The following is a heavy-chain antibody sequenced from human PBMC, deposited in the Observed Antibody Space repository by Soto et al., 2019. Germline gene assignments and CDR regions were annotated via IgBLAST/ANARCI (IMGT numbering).Heavy chain of an antibody. D-gene: IGHD2-15*01. J-gene: IGHJ4*02. CDR1: GYSISSGYH. CDR2: VHHSGST. V-gene: IGHV4-38-2*01. Sequence: SETLSLTCAVSGYSISSGYHWGWIRQPPGKGLEWLGSVHHSGSTYYNPSLKSRVTMSVDPPKNQLSLKLTSVTAADTAVYYCARINGGSPDFWGQGTLVTVSS. CDR3: ARINGGSPDF.